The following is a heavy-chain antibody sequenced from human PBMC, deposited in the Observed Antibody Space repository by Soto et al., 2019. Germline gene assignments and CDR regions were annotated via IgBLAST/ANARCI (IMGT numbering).Heavy chain of an antibody. CDR1: GGSISSNDLY. Sequence: QVQLQESGPGLVKPSQTLSLTCIVSGGSISSNDLYWSCIRQHPGKGLEWIGYIYYSGNTYYNPYLKSRVTILVDTSKNQFALKVSSVTAADTAVYYCAKLSGSWQSWFGPWGQGTLVTVSS. J-gene: IGHJ5*02. CDR3: AKLSGSWQSWFGP. D-gene: IGHD6-13*01. V-gene: IGHV4-31*03. CDR2: IYYSGNT.